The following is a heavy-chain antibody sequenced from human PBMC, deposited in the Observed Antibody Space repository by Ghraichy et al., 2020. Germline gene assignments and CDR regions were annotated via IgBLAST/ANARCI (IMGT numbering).Heavy chain of an antibody. D-gene: IGHD6-13*01. Sequence: SQTLSLTCAVYGGSFSGYYWSWIRQPPGKGLEWIGEINHSGSTNYNPSLKSRVTISVDTSKNQFSLKLSSVTAADTAVYYCARGYSRYYYYYMDVWGKGTTVTVSS. J-gene: IGHJ6*03. V-gene: IGHV4-34*01. CDR1: GGSFSGYY. CDR3: ARGYSRYYYYYMDV. CDR2: INHSGST.